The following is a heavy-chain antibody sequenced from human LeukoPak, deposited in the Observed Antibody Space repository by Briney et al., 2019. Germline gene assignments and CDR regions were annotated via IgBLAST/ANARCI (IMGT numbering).Heavy chain of an antibody. CDR3: GRPHGDYAY. D-gene: IGHD4-17*01. CDR2: ISMGGSPT. V-gene: IGHV3-48*04. J-gene: IGHJ4*02. CDR1: GFTFSSYS. Sequence: QTGGSLRLSCVASGFTFSSYSMNWVRQAPGKGLEWLSYISMGGSPTYYADSVKGRFTISRDNAKNSVYLQMNSLRAEDTGVYYCGRPHGDYAYWGQGTLVTVSS.